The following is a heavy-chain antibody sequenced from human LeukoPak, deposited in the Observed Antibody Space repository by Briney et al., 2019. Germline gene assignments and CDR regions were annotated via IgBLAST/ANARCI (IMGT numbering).Heavy chain of an antibody. J-gene: IGHJ3*02. Sequence: PGGSLRLSCAASGFTFDDYAMHWARQAPGKGLEWVSGISWNSGSIGYADSVKGRFTISRDNAKNSLYLQMNSLRAEDMALYYCAKDMHSSSPAGAFDIWGQGTMVTVSS. CDR2: ISWNSGSI. D-gene: IGHD6-6*01. CDR3: AKDMHSSSPAGAFDI. CDR1: GFTFDDYA. V-gene: IGHV3-9*03.